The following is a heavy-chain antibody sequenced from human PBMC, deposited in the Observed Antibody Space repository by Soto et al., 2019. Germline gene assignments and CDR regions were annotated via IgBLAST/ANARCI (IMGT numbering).Heavy chain of an antibody. CDR3: ARKKILTGYNWFDP. Sequence: PSETLSLTCAVYGGSFSGYYWSWIRQPPGKGLEWIGEINHSGSTNYNPSLKSRVTISVDTSKNQFSLKLSSVTAADTAVYYCARKKILTGYNWFDPWGQGTLVTV. CDR1: GGSFSGYY. V-gene: IGHV4-34*01. J-gene: IGHJ5*02. D-gene: IGHD3-9*01. CDR2: INHSGST.